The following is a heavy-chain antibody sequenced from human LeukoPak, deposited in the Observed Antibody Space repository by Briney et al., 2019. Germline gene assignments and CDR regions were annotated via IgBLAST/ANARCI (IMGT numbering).Heavy chain of an antibody. J-gene: IGHJ4*02. CDR2: IRYDGSNK. V-gene: IGHV3-30*02. CDR1: GFTFSSYG. D-gene: IGHD5-18*01. CDR3: AKDLQLWLRSFDY. Sequence: GGSLRLSCAASGFTFSSYGMHWVRQAPGKGLEWVALIRYDGSNKYYADSVKGRFTISRDNSKNTLYLQMNSLRAEDTAVYYCAKDLQLWLRSFDYWGQGTLVTVSS.